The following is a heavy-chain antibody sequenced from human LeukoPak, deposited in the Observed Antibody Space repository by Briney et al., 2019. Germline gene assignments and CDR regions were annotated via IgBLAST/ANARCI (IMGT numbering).Heavy chain of an antibody. J-gene: IGHJ4*02. V-gene: IGHV1-8*01. D-gene: IGHD6-6*01. CDR3: AREAYSSSSCGY. CDR2: MNPNSGNT. CDR1: GYTFTSYD. Sequence: ASVKVSCKASGYTFTSYDINWVRQATGQGLEWMRWMNPNSGNTGYAQKFQGRVTMTRNTSISTAYMELSSLRSEDTAVYYCAREAYSSSSCGYWGQGTLVTVSS.